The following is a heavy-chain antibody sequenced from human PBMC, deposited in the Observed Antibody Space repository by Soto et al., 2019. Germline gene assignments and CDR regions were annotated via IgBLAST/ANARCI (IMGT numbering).Heavy chain of an antibody. CDR3: TRGRASGGY. V-gene: IGHV1-46*03. CDR2: INPNGGST. Sequence: QVQLVQPGAEVKKPGASVKFSCKASGYIFTNFYIHWVRQAPGQGLEWIGIINPNGGSTNYAQNFQGRVTMTRDTSTSTVYMDLSSLRSEDTAVYYCTRGRASGGYWGQGTLITVSS. J-gene: IGHJ4*02. CDR1: GYIFTNFY.